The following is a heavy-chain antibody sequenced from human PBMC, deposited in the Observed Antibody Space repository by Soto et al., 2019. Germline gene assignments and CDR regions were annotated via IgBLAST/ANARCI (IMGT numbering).Heavy chain of an antibody. J-gene: IGHJ4*02. Sequence: PXGSLRLSCSASGVTFSSYAMSWVRQAPGKGLEWVSAISGSGGSTYYADSVKGRFTISRDNSKNTLYLQMNSLRAEDTAVYYCAKDNPDLRFTISGLYEYWGKGTLVTVSS. V-gene: IGHV3-23*01. D-gene: IGHD3-3*01. CDR2: ISGSGGST. CDR1: GVTFSSYA. CDR3: AKDNPDLRFTISGLYEY.